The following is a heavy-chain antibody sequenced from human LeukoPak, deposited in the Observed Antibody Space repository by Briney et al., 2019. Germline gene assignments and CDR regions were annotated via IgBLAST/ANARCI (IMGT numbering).Heavy chain of an antibody. V-gene: IGHV1-18*01. CDR2: ISAYNGNT. CDR1: GYTFTSYG. J-gene: IGHJ4*02. CDR3: ARDMEAFWSGYYGNFDY. Sequence: EASVKVSCKASGYTFTSYGISWVRQAPGQGLEWMGWISAYNGNTNYAQKLQGRVTMTTDTSTSTAYMELRSLRSDDTAVYYCARDMEAFWSGYYGNFDYWGQGTLVTVSS. D-gene: IGHD3-3*01.